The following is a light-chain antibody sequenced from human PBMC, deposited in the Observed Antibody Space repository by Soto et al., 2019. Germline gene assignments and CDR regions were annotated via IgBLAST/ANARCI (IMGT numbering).Light chain of an antibody. J-gene: IGLJ2*01. V-gene: IGLV2-14*01. Sequence: QSVLTQPASVSGSPGHSITISCTGTSSDVGGYNYVSWYQQHPGKAPKLVIYDVSNRPSGVSNRFSGSESGNTASLTISGLQAEDEADYYCSSYTSSSTLVVFGGGTKVTVL. CDR1: SSDVGGYNY. CDR3: SSYTSSSTLVV. CDR2: DVS.